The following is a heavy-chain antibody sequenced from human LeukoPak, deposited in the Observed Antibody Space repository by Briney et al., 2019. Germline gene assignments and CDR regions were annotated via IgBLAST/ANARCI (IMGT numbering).Heavy chain of an antibody. J-gene: IGHJ4*02. D-gene: IGHD5-12*01. CDR1: GYTFTGYY. Sequence: ASVKVSCKASGYTFTGYYMHWVRQAPGQGLEWMGWINPSSGGTNYAQKFQGRVTMTRDTSISTAYMELSRLRSDDTAVYYCARDVGLGGYDLGANFDYWGQGTLVTVPS. V-gene: IGHV1-2*02. CDR2: INPSSGGT. CDR3: ARDVGLGGYDLGANFDY.